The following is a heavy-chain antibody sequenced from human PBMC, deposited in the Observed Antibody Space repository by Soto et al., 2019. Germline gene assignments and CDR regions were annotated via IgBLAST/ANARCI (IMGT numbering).Heavy chain of an antibody. Sequence: EVQLLDSGGGLVQPGGSLRLSCAASGFTFNNYAMNWVRQAPGKGLEWVSAVSNSGDSTYYADSVEGRFTISRDNSKNTLYLQMTSLRDEDTALYYCAKSIPVVRGGTRRYYFDYWGQGTLVTVSS. D-gene: IGHD3-10*01. V-gene: IGHV3-23*01. CDR2: VSNSGDST. CDR3: AKSIPVVRGGTRRYYFDY. J-gene: IGHJ4*02. CDR1: GFTFNNYA.